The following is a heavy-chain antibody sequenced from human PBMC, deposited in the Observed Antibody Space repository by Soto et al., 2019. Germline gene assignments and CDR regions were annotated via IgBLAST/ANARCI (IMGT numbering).Heavy chain of an antibody. CDR3: WAVAQVRYYYYGMDV. Sequence: GGSLRLSCAASGFTFSSYGMHWVRQAPGKGLEWVAVISYDGSNKYYADSVKGRFTISRDNSKNTLYLQMNSLRAEDTAVYYCWAVAQVRYYYYGMDVWGQGTTVTVSS. CDR2: ISYDGSNK. CDR1: GFTFSSYG. V-gene: IGHV3-30*03. J-gene: IGHJ6*02. D-gene: IGHD6-19*01.